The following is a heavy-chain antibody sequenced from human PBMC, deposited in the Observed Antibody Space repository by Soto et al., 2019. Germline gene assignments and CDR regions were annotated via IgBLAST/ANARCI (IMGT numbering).Heavy chain of an antibody. CDR2: IIPVFGTT. V-gene: IGHV1-69*01. D-gene: IGHD3-16*01. CDR1: GGLFSSFA. Sequence: QEQLVQSGAEVKKPGSSVKVSCKDSGGLFSSFAISWVRQAPGQGLEWMGGIIPVFGTTNYAQKFQGRVTITADESTKTADMELSSLTSDDTAMYYCARGGGPYVWFNEFWGQGTQVTVSS. J-gene: IGHJ4*02. CDR3: ARGGGPYVWFNEF.